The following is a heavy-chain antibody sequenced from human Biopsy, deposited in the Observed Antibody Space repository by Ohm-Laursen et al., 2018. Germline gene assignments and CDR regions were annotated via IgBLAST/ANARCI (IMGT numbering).Heavy chain of an antibody. Sequence: SVKVSCNAPGGTFSNYGVNWVRQAPGQGLEWLGGNIPILGTGNYAQKFQDRVTVAADTSTSTATMELRSLRSDDTAVYYCAAKLTGYFHHWGQRTLVIVSS. CDR2: NIPILGTG. D-gene: IGHD3-9*01. CDR1: GGTFSNYG. J-gene: IGHJ1*01. V-gene: IGHV1-69*06. CDR3: AAKLTGYFHH.